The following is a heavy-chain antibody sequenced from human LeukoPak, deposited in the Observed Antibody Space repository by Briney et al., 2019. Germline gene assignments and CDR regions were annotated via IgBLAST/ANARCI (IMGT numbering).Heavy chain of an antibody. V-gene: IGHV3-21*06. J-gene: IGHJ4*02. CDR3: ARVHSGYGPDYIDH. CDR2: ISSTSGFT. CDR1: GFTFSSDS. D-gene: IGHD5-12*01. Sequence: GGSLRLSCAASGFTFSSDSMNWVRQAPGKGLEWVSSISSTSGFTSYADSVKGRFTISRDNAKSSLYLQMNSLRAEDTALYYCARVHSGYGPDYIDHWGQGTPVTVSS.